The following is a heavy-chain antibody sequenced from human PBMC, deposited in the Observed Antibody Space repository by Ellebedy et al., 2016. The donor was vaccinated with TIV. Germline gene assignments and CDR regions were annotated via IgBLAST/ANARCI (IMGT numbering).Heavy chain of an antibody. CDR3: ARGGRDSSGHYEDWYYDL. CDR1: GFILSSYG. Sequence: GESLKISCAASGFILSSYGMHWVRQAPGKGLEWVALIWFDGSKEYYADSVKGRFTISRDNSKKTVYLQMNSLRVEDTAVYYCARGGRDSSGHYEDWYYDLWGRGTLVTVSS. CDR2: IWFDGSKE. V-gene: IGHV3-33*01. D-gene: IGHD3-22*01. J-gene: IGHJ2*01.